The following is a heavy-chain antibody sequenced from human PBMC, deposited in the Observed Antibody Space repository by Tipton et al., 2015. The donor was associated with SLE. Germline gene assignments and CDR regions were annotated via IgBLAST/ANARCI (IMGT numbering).Heavy chain of an antibody. CDR3: ASWTYGSSSPDY. CDR2: INHRGYT. CDR1: DKSISSHY. V-gene: IGHV4-34*01. J-gene: IGHJ4*02. D-gene: IGHD6-6*01. Sequence: TLSLTCAVYDKSISSHYWIWIRQPPGKGLEWIGEINHRGYTHYNPSLKSRVTISVDTSKSQFSLDLNSVTAADTAVYYCASWTYGSSSPDYWGQGTLVTVSS.